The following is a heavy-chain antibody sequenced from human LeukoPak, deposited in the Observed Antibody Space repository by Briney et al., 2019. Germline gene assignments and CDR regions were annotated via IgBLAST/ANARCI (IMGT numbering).Heavy chain of an antibody. CDR3: AKDNRRHYTSGPSPDSLH. CDR2: ISWNSGNI. V-gene: IGHV3-9*01. CDR1: GFTFDDYA. J-gene: IGHJ4*02. D-gene: IGHD6-19*01. Sequence: PGRSLRLSCAASGFTFDDYAMHWVRQAPGKGLEWVSGISWNSGNIDYADSVKGRFTISRDNAKNSLYLQMNSLRVEDTAFYYCAKDNRRHYTSGPSPDSLHWGQGALVTVSS.